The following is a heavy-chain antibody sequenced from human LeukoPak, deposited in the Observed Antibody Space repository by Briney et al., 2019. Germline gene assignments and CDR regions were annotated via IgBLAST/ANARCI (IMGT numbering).Heavy chain of an antibody. D-gene: IGHD2-2*01. CDR2: IYPGDSDT. CDR3: ARSCTSTSCYLTDAFDI. J-gene: IGHJ3*02. CDR1: GYSFTTYW. Sequence: GESLKISCKGSGYSFTTYWIGWVRQMPGKGLEWMGIIYPGDSDTKYSPSFQGQVTISADKSISTAHLQWSSLKASDTAMYYCARSCTSTSCYLTDAFDIWGQGTMVTVSS. V-gene: IGHV5-51*01.